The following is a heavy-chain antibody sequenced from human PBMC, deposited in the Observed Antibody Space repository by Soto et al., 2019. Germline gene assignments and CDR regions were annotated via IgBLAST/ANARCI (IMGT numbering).Heavy chain of an antibody. D-gene: IGHD5-18*01. V-gene: IGHV3-64D*06. CDR1: GFTFSSYA. CDR2: ISSNGGST. CDR3: VKGIQLWPNPYFDY. J-gene: IGHJ4*02. Sequence: PGGSLRLSCSASGFTFSSYAMHWVRQAPGKGLEYVSAISSNGGSTYYADSVKGRFTISRDNSKNTLYLQMSSLRAEDTAVYYCVKGIQLWPNPYFDYWGQGTLVTVSS.